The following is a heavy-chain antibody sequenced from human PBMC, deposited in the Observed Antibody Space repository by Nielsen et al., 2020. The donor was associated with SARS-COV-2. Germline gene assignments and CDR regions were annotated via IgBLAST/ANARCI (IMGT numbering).Heavy chain of an antibody. CDR1: GFTFSNSA. CDR2: ITMSGSYM. CDR3: ARDQDGGAATSNWYFDL. Sequence: GGSLRLSCAASGFTFSNSAMHWVRQAPGKGLEWVASITMSGSYMYYADSVRGRFTVSRDNAANSLYLQMNSLRDEDTAIYYCARDQDGGAATSNWYFDLWGRGTLVIVSS. D-gene: IGHD6-25*01. J-gene: IGHJ2*01. V-gene: IGHV3-21*06.